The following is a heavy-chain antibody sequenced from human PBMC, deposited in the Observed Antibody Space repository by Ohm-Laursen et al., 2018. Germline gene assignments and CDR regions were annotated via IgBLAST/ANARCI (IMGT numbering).Heavy chain of an antibody. CDR3: ARVCSGGSCLLDY. Sequence: SLRLSCAASGFTFSNAWMSWVRQAPGKGLEWVSSISSSSSYIYYADSVKGRFTISRDNAKNSLYLQMNSLRAEDTAVYYCARVCSGGSCLLDYWGQGTLVTVSS. CDR1: GFTFSNAW. V-gene: IGHV3-21*01. D-gene: IGHD2-15*01. CDR2: ISSSSSYI. J-gene: IGHJ4*02.